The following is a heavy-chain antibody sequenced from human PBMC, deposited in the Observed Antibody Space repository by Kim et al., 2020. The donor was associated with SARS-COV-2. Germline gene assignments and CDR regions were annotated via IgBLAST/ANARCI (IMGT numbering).Heavy chain of an antibody. CDR1: GNTFSNYY. J-gene: IGHJ6*01. CDR3: GRERGHCSGGSCYPGYYG. CDR2: INPSDGGT. V-gene: IGHV1-46*01. Sequence: ASVKVSCKASGNTFSNYYIYWVRQAPGQGLEWMGIINPSDGGTNYAQKFQARVTMTRDTSTSTVYMDLSTLRSEDTAVYYCGRERGHCSGGSCYPGYYG. D-gene: IGHD2-15*01.